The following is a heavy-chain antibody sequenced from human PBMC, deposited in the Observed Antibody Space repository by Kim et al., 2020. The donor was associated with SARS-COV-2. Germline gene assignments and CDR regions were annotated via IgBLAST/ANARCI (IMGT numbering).Heavy chain of an antibody. CDR1: GGSFSGYY. J-gene: IGHJ4*02. D-gene: IGHD3-10*01. V-gene: IGHV4-34*01. Sequence: SETLSLTCAVYGGSFSGYYWSWIRQPPGKGLEWIGEINHSGSTNYNPSLKSRVTISVDTSKNQFSLKLSSVTAADTAVYYCARGRREYVRVRGAYYFDYWGQGTLVTVSS. CDR3: ARGRREYVRVRGAYYFDY. CDR2: INHSGST.